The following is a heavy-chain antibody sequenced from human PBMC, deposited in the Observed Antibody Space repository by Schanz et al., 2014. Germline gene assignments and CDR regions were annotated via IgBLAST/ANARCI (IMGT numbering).Heavy chain of an antibody. CDR3: ARDYYDSSGYYYCAY. D-gene: IGHD3-22*01. CDR1: GGTFSTYP. V-gene: IGHV1-69*04. Sequence: QVQVVQSGAEVKKPGSSMKVSCKASGGTFSTYPINWLRQAPGQGLEWMGRIIPILGIANYAQKFQGRVTITADKSTSTAYMELSSLRSEDTAMYYCARDYYDSSGYYYCAYWGQGTLVTVSS. J-gene: IGHJ4*02. CDR2: IIPILGIA.